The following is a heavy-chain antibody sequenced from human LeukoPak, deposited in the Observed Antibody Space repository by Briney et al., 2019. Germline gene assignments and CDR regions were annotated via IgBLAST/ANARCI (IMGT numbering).Heavy chain of an antibody. CDR1: GGTFSSYA. J-gene: IGHJ4*02. V-gene: IGHV1-69*13. Sequence: SVKVSCKASGGTFSSYAISWVRQAPGQGLEWMGGIIPIFGTANYAQKFQGRVTITADESTSTANMELSSLRSEDTAVYYCARDDSSGYPTDYWGQGTLVTVSS. CDR2: IIPIFGTA. CDR3: ARDDSSGYPTDY. D-gene: IGHD3-22*01.